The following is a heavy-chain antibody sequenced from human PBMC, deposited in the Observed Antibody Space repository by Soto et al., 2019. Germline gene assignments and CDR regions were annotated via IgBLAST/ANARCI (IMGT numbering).Heavy chain of an antibody. CDR1: GGSISSYY. CDR3: ARDGDYDSSGYYPNYFDY. Sequence: SETLSLTCTVSGGSISSYYWSWIRQPPGKGLEWIGYIYYSGSTNYNPSLKSRVTISVDTSKNQFSLKLSSVTAADTAVYYCARDGDYDSSGYYPNYFDYWGQGTLVTVSS. CDR2: IYYSGST. J-gene: IGHJ4*02. V-gene: IGHV4-59*01. D-gene: IGHD3-22*01.